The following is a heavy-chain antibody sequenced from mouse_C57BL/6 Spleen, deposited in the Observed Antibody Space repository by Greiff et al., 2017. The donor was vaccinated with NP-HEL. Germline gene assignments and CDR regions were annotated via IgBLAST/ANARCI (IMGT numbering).Heavy chain of an antibody. CDR2: IRNKANGYTT. CDR1: GFTFTDYY. V-gene: IGHV7-3*01. Sequence: EVQRVESGGGLVQPGGSLSLSCAASGFTFTDYYMSWVRQPPGKALEWLGFIRNKANGYTTEYSASVKGRFTISRDNSQSILYLQMNALRAEDSATYYCARYITGLYAMDYWGQGTSVTVSS. CDR3: ARYITGLYAMDY. J-gene: IGHJ4*01. D-gene: IGHD4-1*01.